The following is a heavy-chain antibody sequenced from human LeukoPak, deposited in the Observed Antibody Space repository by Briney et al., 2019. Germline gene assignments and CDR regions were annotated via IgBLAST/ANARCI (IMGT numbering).Heavy chain of an antibody. CDR2: LSRDGRYR. J-gene: IGHJ4*02. Sequence: GASLRLSCAGTGFSFSSYTLQWVRQAPGKGLEYVSSLSRDGRYRYYADSVKGRFTISRDNSKNTTYLQMGSLRPEDKAVYYCRGVGATKDYWGQGTLVTVSS. CDR1: GFSFSSYT. D-gene: IGHD1-26*01. V-gene: IGHV3-64*02. CDR3: RGVGATKDY.